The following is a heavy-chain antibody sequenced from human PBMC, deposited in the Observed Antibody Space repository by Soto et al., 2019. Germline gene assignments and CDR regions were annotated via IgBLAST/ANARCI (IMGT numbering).Heavy chain of an antibody. J-gene: IGHJ6*02. D-gene: IGHD2-8*02. CDR2: ISISSSTI. CDR3: ARDFDCVDGVCYTGYYYFGLDV. V-gene: IGHV3-48*02. Sequence: GGSLRLSCAASGFTFSSYSMNWVRQAPGKGLEWVSYISISSSTIFYADSVKGRFTISRDNAKNSLYLQMNSLRDEDTAVYYCARDFDCVDGVCYTGYYYFGLDVWGQGTTVTVSS. CDR1: GFTFSSYS.